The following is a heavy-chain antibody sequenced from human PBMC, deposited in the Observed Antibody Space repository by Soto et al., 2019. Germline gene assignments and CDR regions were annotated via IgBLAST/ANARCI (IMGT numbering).Heavy chain of an antibody. D-gene: IGHD4-17*01. Sequence: GGSLRLSCAASGFTFSSYAMTWVRQAPGKGLEWVSAISGSGRSTYYADSVKGRFTISRDNSKNTLYLQMNSLRAEDTAVYYCAKAPSVTSYYYGMDVWGQGTPVTVSS. CDR3: AKAPSVTSYYYGMDV. V-gene: IGHV3-23*01. J-gene: IGHJ6*02. CDR2: ISGSGRST. CDR1: GFTFSSYA.